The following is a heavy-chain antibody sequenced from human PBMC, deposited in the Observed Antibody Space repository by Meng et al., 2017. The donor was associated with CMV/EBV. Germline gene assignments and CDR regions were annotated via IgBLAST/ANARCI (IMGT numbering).Heavy chain of an antibody. Sequence: ASVKVSCKASGYTFTSYGISWVRQAPGQGLEWMVWISAYNGNTNYAQKLQGRVTMTTDTSTSTAYMELRSLRSDDTAVYYCARDDLKYSGSYSTDYWGQGSLVTVSS. V-gene: IGHV1-18*01. J-gene: IGHJ4*02. CDR3: ARDDLKYSGSYSTDY. D-gene: IGHD1-26*01. CDR1: GYTFTSYG. CDR2: ISAYNGNT.